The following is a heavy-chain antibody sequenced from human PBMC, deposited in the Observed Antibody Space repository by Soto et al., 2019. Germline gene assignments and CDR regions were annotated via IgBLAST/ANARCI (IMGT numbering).Heavy chain of an antibody. CDR3: AADELELRAFDI. CDR2: IVVGSGNT. V-gene: IGHV1-58*01. CDR1: GFTFTSSA. D-gene: IGHD1-7*01. Sequence: SVKVSCKASGFTFTSSAVQWVRQARGQRLEWIGWIVVGSGNTNYAQKFQERVTITRDMSTSTAYMELSSLRSEDTAVYYCAADELELRAFDIWGQGTMVTVSS. J-gene: IGHJ3*02.